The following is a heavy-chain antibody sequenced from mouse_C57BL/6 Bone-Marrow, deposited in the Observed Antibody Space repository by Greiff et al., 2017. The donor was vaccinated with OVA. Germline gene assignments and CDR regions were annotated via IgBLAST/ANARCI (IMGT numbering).Heavy chain of an antibody. CDR1: GYTFTSYW. V-gene: IGHV1-7*01. Sequence: QVQLQQSGAELAKPGASVKLSCKASGYTFTSYWMHWVKQRPGQGLEWIGYINPSSGYTKYNQKFKDKATLTADKSSSTAYMQLSSLAYEDSAVYYCVGRWYFDVWGTGTTVTVSS. CDR2: INPSSGYT. CDR3: VGRWYFDV. J-gene: IGHJ1*03.